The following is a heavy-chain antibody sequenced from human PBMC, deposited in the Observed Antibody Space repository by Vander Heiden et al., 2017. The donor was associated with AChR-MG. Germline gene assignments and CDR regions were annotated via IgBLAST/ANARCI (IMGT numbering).Heavy chain of an antibody. CDR1: GFTSSSYG. D-gene: IGHD3-10*01. CDR2: INSDGSST. J-gene: IGHJ4*02. CDR3: ARLGRYYYGSGSQTFDY. Sequence: EVQLVESGGGLVQPGGSLRLSCAASGFTSSSYGMHWVRQAPGKGLVWVSRINSDGSSTSYADSVKGRFTISRDNAKNTLYLQMNSLRAEDTAVYYCARLGRYYYGSGSQTFDYWGQGTLVTVSS. V-gene: IGHV3-74*01.